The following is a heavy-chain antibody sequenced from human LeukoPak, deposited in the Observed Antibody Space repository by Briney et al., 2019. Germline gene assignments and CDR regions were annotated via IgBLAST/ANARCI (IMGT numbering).Heavy chain of an antibody. CDR2: IKQDGSEK. CDR1: GFTFSSYW. V-gene: IGHV3-7*01. Sequence: GGSLRLSCAASGFTFSSYWMSRVRQAPGKGLEWVANIKQDGSEKYYVDSVKDRFTISRDNAKNSLYLQMNSLRAEDTAVYYCARWSLYSSSSAFDYWGQGTLVTVSS. CDR3: ARWSLYSSSSAFDY. J-gene: IGHJ4*02. D-gene: IGHD6-6*01.